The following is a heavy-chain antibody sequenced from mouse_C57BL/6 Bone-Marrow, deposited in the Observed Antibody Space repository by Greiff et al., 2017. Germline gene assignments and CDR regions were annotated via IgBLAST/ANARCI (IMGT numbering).Heavy chain of an antibody. Sequence: QVQLQQSGAELVRPGASVKLSCKASGYTFTDYYIHWVKQRPGQGLEWIARIYPGSGNTYYNEKFKGKATLTAEKSSSTAYMQLSSLTSEDSAVYFCARSLYYYGSSYAMDYWGQGTSVTVSS. CDR3: ARSLYYYGSSYAMDY. CDR2: IYPGSGNT. CDR1: GYTFTDYY. D-gene: IGHD1-1*01. V-gene: IGHV1-76*01. J-gene: IGHJ4*01.